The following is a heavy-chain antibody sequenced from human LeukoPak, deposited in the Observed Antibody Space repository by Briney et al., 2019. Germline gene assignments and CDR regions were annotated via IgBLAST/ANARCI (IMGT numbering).Heavy chain of an antibody. D-gene: IGHD3-22*01. J-gene: IGHJ4*02. CDR2: INPNSGGT. Sequence: ASVKVSCKASGYTFTGYYMHWVRQAPGQGLEWMGWINPNSGGTNYAQKFQGRVTMTRDTSISTAYMDLSRLRSDDTAGYYCARSPVPYYYDSSPFDYWGQGTLVTVSS. CDR3: ARSPVPYYYDSSPFDY. V-gene: IGHV1-2*02. CDR1: GYTFTGYY.